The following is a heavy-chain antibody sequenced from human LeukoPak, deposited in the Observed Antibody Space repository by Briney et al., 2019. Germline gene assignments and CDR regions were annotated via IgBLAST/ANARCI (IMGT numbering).Heavy chain of an antibody. V-gene: IGHV4-59*12. CDR1: GGSISSYY. D-gene: IGHD4-23*01. Sequence: SETLSLTCTVSGGSISSYYWTWIRQPPGKGLEWVGCIYHRGSSYYGPSLKSRVTISLDRSKNQFSLNLSSVTAADTAVYYCARGASTVVTGYYFDSWGQGTLVTVSS. J-gene: IGHJ4*02. CDR3: ARGASTVVTGYYFDS. CDR2: IYHRGSS.